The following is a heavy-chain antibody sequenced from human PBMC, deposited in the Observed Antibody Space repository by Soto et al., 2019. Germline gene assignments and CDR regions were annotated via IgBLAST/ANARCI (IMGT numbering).Heavy chain of an antibody. Sequence: PSETLSLTCAVYGGSFSGYYWSWIRQPPGKGLEWIGEINHSGSTNYNPSLKRRVTISVDTSKNQFSLKLSSVTAADTAVYYCARGVVPAANYYYYHMDVWGKGTTVTVSS. J-gene: IGHJ6*03. D-gene: IGHD2-2*01. CDR3: ARGVVPAANYYYYHMDV. V-gene: IGHV4-34*01. CDR1: GGSFSGYY. CDR2: INHSGST.